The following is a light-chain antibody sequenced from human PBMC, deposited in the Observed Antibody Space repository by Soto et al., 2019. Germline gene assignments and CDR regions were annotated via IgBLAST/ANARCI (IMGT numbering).Light chain of an antibody. Sequence: AIQMTQSPSSLSASVGDRVTITCRASEDIGNDLGWFQQKPGKAPKLLMYAVSNLQTGVPSRFSGSGSGTEFTLTISSMQPEDFGTYYCQQDSDYPFTFGPGTKVDIK. CDR2: AVS. CDR3: QQDSDYPFT. CDR1: EDIGND. J-gene: IGKJ3*01. V-gene: IGKV1-6*01.